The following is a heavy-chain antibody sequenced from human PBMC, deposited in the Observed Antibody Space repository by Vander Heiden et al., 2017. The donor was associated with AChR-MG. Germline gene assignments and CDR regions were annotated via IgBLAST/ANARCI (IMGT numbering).Heavy chain of an antibody. D-gene: IGHD6-6*01. Sequence: EVQLVETGGGSIQPGGSLRLSRAASGFTVSSNYMSGVRQGPGKGLEWVSVIYRGGRTYYADSVKGRFTISREDSKNTLYIQMNSLRAEDTAVYYCARDRPIAARRYYYYYGMDVWGQGTTVTVSS. CDR3: ARDRPIAARRYYYYYGMDV. CDR1: GFTVSSNY. V-gene: IGHV3-53*02. CDR2: IYRGGRT. J-gene: IGHJ6*02.